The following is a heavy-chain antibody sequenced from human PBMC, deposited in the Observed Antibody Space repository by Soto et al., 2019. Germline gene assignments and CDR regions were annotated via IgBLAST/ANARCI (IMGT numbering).Heavy chain of an antibody. CDR3: AHNCGVDCHSVFFY. Sequence: EVQLMESGGGLVQPGGSLRLSCAASGFTFSNYAMSWVRQAPGKGLEWVSDISGGGGSSYYADSVKGRFIISSDNSRNTLNLQMIIMRAEDTALYYCAHNCGVDCHSVFFYWRQGTLVIVSS. CDR2: ISGGGGSS. D-gene: IGHD2-21*02. V-gene: IGHV3-23*01. J-gene: IGHJ4*02. CDR1: GFTFSNYA.